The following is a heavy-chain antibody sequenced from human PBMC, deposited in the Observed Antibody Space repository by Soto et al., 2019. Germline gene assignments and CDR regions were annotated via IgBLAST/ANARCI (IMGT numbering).Heavy chain of an antibody. V-gene: IGHV3-48*02. J-gene: IGHJ6*02. CDR2: ISSSSSTI. Sequence: EVQLVESGGGLVQPGGSLRLSCAASGFTCSSYSMNWVRQAPGKGLEWVSYISSSSSTIYDADSVKGRFTISRHNAKNALNLQMKILRDEDAAMYYCAKSQTSIAARPGYYYDYCMDVWGQGYTVTVAS. CDR1: GFTCSSYS. D-gene: IGHD6-6*01. CDR3: AKSQTSIAARPGYYYDYCMDV.